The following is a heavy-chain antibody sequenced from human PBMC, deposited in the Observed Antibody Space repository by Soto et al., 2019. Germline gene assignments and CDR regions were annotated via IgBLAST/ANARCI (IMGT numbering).Heavy chain of an antibody. V-gene: IGHV1-46*01. J-gene: IGHJ3*02. CDR1: GYTFTSYY. Sequence: AASVKVSCKASGYTFTSYYMHWVRQAPGQGLEWMGIIDPSGGSTSYAQKFQGRVTMTRDTSTSTVYMELSSLRSEDTAVYYCARARPPLRFLEWLTKHDAFDIWGQGTMVTVSS. CDR2: IDPSGGST. CDR3: ARARPPLRFLEWLTKHDAFDI. D-gene: IGHD3-3*01.